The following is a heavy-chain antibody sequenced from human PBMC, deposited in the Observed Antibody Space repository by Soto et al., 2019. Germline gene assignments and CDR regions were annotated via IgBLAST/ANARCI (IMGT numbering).Heavy chain of an antibody. CDR1: GGSISSTNYY. V-gene: IGHV4-39*01. CDR2: VYYGGST. J-gene: IGHJ4*02. Sequence: TSETLSLTCTVSGGSISSTNYYWGWIRQPPGKGLEWIGSVYYGGSTFYNPSLKSRVSISLHTSKNQFSLKLSSVTAADTAVYYCARLSGWPYWGQGSLVTVSS. D-gene: IGHD6-19*01. CDR3: ARLSGWPY.